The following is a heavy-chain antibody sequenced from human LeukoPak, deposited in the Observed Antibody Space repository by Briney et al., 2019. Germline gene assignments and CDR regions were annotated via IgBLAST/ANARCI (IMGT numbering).Heavy chain of an antibody. D-gene: IGHD3-10*01. CDR2: ISAYKGNT. CDR1: GGTFSSYA. V-gene: IGHV1-18*01. CDR3: ARDASGSFIYYYYYYGMDV. J-gene: IGHJ6*02. Sequence: ASVKVSCKASGGTFSSYAISWVRQAPGQGLEWMGGISAYKGNTNYAQKLQGRVTMTTDTSTSTAYMELRSLRSDDTAVYYYARDASGSFIYYYYYYGMDVWGQGTTVTVSS.